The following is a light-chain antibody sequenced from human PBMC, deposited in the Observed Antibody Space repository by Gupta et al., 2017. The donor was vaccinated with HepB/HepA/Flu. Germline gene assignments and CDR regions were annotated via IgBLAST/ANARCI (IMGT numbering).Light chain of an antibody. Sequence: EIVLTQSPGTLSLSPGERVTLSCRASQSISSTDLAWYQQRPGQAPRLLIFHASSRATGIPDRFSGSGSGTDFTLTISRREPEDFALYYCQQYGSSPLVTFGQGTRLEIK. V-gene: IGKV3-20*01. CDR1: QSISSTD. J-gene: IGKJ5*01. CDR3: QQYGSSPLVT. CDR2: HAS.